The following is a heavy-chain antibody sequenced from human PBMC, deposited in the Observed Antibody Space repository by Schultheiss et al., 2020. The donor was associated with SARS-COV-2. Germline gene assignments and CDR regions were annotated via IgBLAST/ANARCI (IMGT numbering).Heavy chain of an antibody. D-gene: IGHD6-13*01. Sequence: GGSLRLSCAASGFTFSSYAMSWVRQAPGKGLEWVSSISSSSSYIYYADSVKGRFTISRDNSKNTLYLQMNSLRAEDTAVYYCARDQSSSWYLAYYYYGMDVWGQGTTVTVSS. J-gene: IGHJ6*02. CDR2: ISSSSSYI. V-gene: IGHV3-21*01. CDR3: ARDQSSSWYLAYYYYGMDV. CDR1: GFTFSSYA.